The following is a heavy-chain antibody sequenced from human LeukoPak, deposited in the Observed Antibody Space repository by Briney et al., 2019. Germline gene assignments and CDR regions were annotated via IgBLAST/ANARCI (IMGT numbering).Heavy chain of an antibody. CDR2: IIPIFGTA. V-gene: IGHV1-69*13. J-gene: IGHJ6*04. Sequence: SVKVSCKASGGTFSSYAISWVRQAPGQGLEWMGGIIPIFGTANYAQKFQGRVTITADESTSTAYMELSSLRSEDTAVYYCARSGGIKARAPAYYYYYGMDVWGKGTTVTVSS. CDR1: GGTFSSYA. CDR3: ARSGGIKARAPAYYYYYGMDV. D-gene: IGHD3-16*01.